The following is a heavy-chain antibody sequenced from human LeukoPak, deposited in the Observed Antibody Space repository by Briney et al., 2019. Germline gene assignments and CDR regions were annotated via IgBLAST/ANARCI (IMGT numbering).Heavy chain of an antibody. V-gene: IGHV1-46*01. D-gene: IGHD2-15*01. CDR3: ARAGGYYDYGMDV. J-gene: IGHJ6*02. CDR1: GYTFTSYY. Sequence: ASVKVSCKTSGYTFTSYYVRWVRQAPGQGLEWMGIITPSGGNTTHSQKFQGRFTMTRDTSTSTVFMELSSLRSEDTAVYYCARAGGYYDYGMDVWGQGTTVTVSS. CDR2: ITPSGGNT.